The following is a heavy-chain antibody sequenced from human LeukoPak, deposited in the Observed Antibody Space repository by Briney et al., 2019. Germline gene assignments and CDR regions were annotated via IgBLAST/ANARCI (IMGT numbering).Heavy chain of an antibody. CDR3: ARGILLWFGESTDAFDI. V-gene: IGHV4-31*03. D-gene: IGHD3-10*01. CDR2: IYYSGIT. J-gene: IGHJ3*02. Sequence: PSETLSLTCTVSGRSISSADYYWTWIRQHPGKALEWIGYIYYSGITNYNPSLKSRVTMSVDTSKNQFSLKLSSVTAADTAVYYCARGILLWFGESTDAFDIWGQGTMVTVSS. CDR1: GRSISSADYY.